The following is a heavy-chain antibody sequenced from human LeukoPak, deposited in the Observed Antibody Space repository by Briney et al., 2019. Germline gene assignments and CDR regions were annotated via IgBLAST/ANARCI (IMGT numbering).Heavy chain of an antibody. J-gene: IGHJ4*02. D-gene: IGHD3-9*01. CDR1: GFTFRIYA. CDR3: AKVSNFDWSLPFFDY. Sequence: GGSLRLSCAASGFTFRIYAIHWVRQAPGKGLEWVAVIRYDGSNKYYADSVKGRFTISRDNSKNTPYLQMNSLRAEDTAVYYCAKVSNFDWSLPFFDYWGQGTLVTVSS. CDR2: IRYDGSNK. V-gene: IGHV3-30*02.